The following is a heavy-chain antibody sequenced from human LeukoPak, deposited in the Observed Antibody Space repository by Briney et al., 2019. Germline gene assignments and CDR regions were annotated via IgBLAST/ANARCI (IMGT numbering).Heavy chain of an antibody. V-gene: IGHV3-23*01. CDR3: AKDGMYSSSSSYYFDY. D-gene: IGHD6-6*01. J-gene: IGHJ4*02. CDR1: GFTFTSYA. Sequence: GGSLRLSCAASGFTFTSYAMSWVRQAPGKGLEWVSAISGTGGTTYYADSVKGRFTISRDNSKNTLYLQMNSLRAEDTAVYYCAKDGMYSSSSSYYFDYWGQGTLVTVTS. CDR2: ISGTGGTT.